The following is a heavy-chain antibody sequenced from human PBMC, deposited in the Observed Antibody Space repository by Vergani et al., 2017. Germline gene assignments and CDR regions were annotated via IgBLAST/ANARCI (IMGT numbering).Heavy chain of an antibody. Sequence: QVQLQQWGAGLLKPSETLSLTCAVYGGSFSGYYWSWIRQPPGKGLEWIGEINHSGSTNYNPSLKSRVTISVDTSKNQFSLKLSSVTAADTVVYYCARGGYGDSPYYYYYMDVWGKGTTVTVSS. CDR1: GGSFSGYY. V-gene: IGHV4-34*01. D-gene: IGHD4-17*01. CDR2: INHSGST. CDR3: ARGGYGDSPYYYYYMDV. J-gene: IGHJ6*03.